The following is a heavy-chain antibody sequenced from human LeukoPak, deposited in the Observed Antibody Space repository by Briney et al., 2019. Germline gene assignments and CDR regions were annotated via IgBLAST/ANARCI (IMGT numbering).Heavy chain of an antibody. D-gene: IGHD3-3*02. CDR2: MNPNSGNT. CDR3: ARGRQSESGIIFGAHYYYYYMDV. J-gene: IGHJ6*03. CDR1: GYTFTSYD. Sequence: ASVKVSCKASGYTFTSYDINWVRQATGQGLEWMGWMNPNSGNTGYAQKFQGRVTMTRNTSISTAYMELSSLRSEDTAVYYCARGRQSESGIIFGAHYYYYYMDVWGKGTTVTVSS. V-gene: IGHV1-8*01.